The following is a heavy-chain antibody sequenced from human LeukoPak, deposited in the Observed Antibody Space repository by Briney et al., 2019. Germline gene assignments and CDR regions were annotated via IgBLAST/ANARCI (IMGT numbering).Heavy chain of an antibody. V-gene: IGHV3-74*01. CDR3: ARDRGYQIDY. CDR2: IDSDGSNT. Sequence: PGGSLRLSCAASGFTFSPYWIHWVRQAPGKGLVWVSRIDSDGSNTNYADSVKGRFTISRDNAKNTVYLQMNSLRVEDTAVYYCARDRGYQIDYWGQGTLVTVSS. J-gene: IGHJ4*02. CDR1: GFTFSPYW. D-gene: IGHD2-2*01.